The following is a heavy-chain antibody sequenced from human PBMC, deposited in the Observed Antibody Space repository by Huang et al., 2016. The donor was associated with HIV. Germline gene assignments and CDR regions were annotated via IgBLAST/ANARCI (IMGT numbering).Heavy chain of an antibody. Sequence: QVHLVQSGAEVKKPGASVKVSCKASGYTFTNYDINWVRQAPGRGLEWRGWVNPNTGNTGFAQSCQGRVTMTRKTAITTAYMELTSLTSEDTAVYYCARSAYGDLDYWGLGTLVIVSS. D-gene: IGHD4-17*01. CDR2: VNPNTGNT. CDR1: GYTFTNYD. J-gene: IGHJ4*02. CDR3: ARSAYGDLDY. V-gene: IGHV1-8*02.